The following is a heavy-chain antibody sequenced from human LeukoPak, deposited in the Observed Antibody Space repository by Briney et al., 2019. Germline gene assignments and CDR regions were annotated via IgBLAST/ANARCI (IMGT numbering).Heavy chain of an antibody. CDR1: GFTFSSYA. J-gene: IGHJ4*02. D-gene: IGHD1-1*01. V-gene: IGHV3-30-3*01. Sequence: GRSLRLSCAASGFTFSSYAMHWVRQAPGKGLEWVAVISYDGSNRYYADSVKGRFTISRDNAKNSLYLQMNSLRAEDTAVYYCARGKGNWNDVDPFGLWGQGTLVTVSS. CDR2: ISYDGSNR. CDR3: ARGKGNWNDVDPFGL.